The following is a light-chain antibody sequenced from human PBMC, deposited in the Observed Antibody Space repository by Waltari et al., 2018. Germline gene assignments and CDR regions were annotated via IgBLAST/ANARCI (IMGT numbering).Light chain of an antibody. Sequence: DIQMTQSPSSLYASVGDRVTITCRASQTISRYLNWYQQKLGKAPNLLIYAASSLQSGVPSRFSGSGSGRDFTLIITSLQPEDFATYYCQQSYSFTRTFGQGTKVEIK. CDR3: QQSYSFTRT. J-gene: IGKJ1*01. V-gene: IGKV1-39*01. CDR1: QTISRY. CDR2: AAS.